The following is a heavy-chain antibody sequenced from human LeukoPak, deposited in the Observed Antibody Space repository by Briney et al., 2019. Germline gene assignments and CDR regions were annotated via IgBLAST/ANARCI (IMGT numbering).Heavy chain of an antibody. D-gene: IGHD3-10*02. CDR2: IYSGGST. CDR1: GFTVSSNY. V-gene: IGHV3-66*01. Sequence: GGSLRLSCAASGFTVSSNYMSWVRQAPGKGLEWVSVIYSGGSTYYADSVKGRFTISRDNSKNTLYLQMNSLRAEDTAVYYCAELGITMIGGVWGKGTTVTISS. J-gene: IGHJ6*04. CDR3: AELGITMIGGV.